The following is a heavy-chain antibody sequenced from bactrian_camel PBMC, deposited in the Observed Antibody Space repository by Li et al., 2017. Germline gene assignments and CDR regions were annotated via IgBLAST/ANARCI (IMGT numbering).Heavy chain of an antibody. CDR3: GTNKYCRGSACCNSDFSH. Sequence: HVQLVESGGGSVQAGGSLRLSCTASENTYNRYVMAWFRQASGKERLGVAALLTGAGDTYYANSLKGRFTISKDSAKNTLYLQMNNLKPEDTAMYYCGTNKYCRGSACCNSDFSHWGQGTQVTVS. CDR1: ENTYNRYV. J-gene: IGHJ4*01. V-gene: IGHV3S54*01. CDR2: LLTGAGDT. D-gene: IGHD2*01.